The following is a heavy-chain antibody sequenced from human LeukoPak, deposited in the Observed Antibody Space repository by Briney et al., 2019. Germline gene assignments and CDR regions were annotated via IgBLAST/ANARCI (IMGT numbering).Heavy chain of an antibody. CDR1: GFNFKFGDYG. J-gene: IGHJ4*02. CDR3: AKDGSTSLQLYYFDY. V-gene: IGHV3-30*02. CDR2: IRYDGSNK. Sequence: GGSLRLSCTASGFNFKFGDYGMHWVRQAPGKGLEWVAFIRYDGSNKYYADSVKGRFTISRDNSKNTLYLQMNSLRAEDTAVYYCAKDGSTSLQLYYFDYWGQGTLVTVSS. D-gene: IGHD2-2*01.